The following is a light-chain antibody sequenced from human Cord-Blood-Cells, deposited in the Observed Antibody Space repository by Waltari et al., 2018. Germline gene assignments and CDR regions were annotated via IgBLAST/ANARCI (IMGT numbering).Light chain of an antibody. CDR1: SSDVGSYNY. Sequence: QSALTQPASVSGSPGQSITISCTATSSDVGSYNYVPWYQRPPGKTPKPMIYDVSKRPSGVPDRFSGSKSGNTASLTISGLQAEDEADYYCCSYAGSYTLMFGGGTKLTVL. V-gene: IGLV2-11*01. J-gene: IGLJ3*02. CDR3: CSYAGSYTLM. CDR2: DVS.